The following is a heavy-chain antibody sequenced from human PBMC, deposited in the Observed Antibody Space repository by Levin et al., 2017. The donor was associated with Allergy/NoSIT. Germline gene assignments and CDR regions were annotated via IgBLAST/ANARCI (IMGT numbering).Heavy chain of an antibody. CDR3: ARVRGSWGNYYYGMDG. J-gene: IGHJ6*02. V-gene: IGHV3-7*01. D-gene: IGHD1-26*01. CDR1: GFTFSSYW. CDR2: IKQDGSEK. Sequence: PGGSLRLSCAASGFTFSSYWMSWVRQAPGKGLEWVANIKQDGSEKYYVDSVKGRFTISRDNAKNSLYLQMNSLRAEDTAVYYCARVRGSWGNYYYGMDGWGQGTTVTVSS.